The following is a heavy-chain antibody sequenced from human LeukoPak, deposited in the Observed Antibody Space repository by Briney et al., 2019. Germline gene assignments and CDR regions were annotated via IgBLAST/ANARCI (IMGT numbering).Heavy chain of an antibody. CDR2: IYRDGKT. D-gene: IGHD4/OR15-4a*01. CDR1: GFSISNGYF. J-gene: IGHJ4*02. Sequence: SETLSLTCGVSGFSISNGYFWGWIRQPPGKGLEWIGSIYRDGKTYYNPSLLSRVIMSVDTSKNQFSLNLNSVTAADTALYYCARVYLRVLGSYYFDFWGQGTPVTVSS. V-gene: IGHV4-38-2*01. CDR3: ARVYLRVLGSYYFDF.